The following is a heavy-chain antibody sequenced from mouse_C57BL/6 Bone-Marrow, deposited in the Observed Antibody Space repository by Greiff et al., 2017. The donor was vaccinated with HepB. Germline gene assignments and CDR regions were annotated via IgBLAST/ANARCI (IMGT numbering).Heavy chain of an antibody. V-gene: IGHV1-50*01. CDR2: IDPSDSYT. Sequence: VKLQQPGAELVKPGASVKLSCKASGYTFTSYWMQWVKQRPGQGLEWIGEIDPSDSYTNYNQKFKGKATLTVDTSSSTAYMQLSSLTSEDSAVYYCARSELGRFAYWGQGTLVTVSA. CDR3: ARSELGRFAY. J-gene: IGHJ3*01. D-gene: IGHD4-1*01. CDR1: GYTFTSYW.